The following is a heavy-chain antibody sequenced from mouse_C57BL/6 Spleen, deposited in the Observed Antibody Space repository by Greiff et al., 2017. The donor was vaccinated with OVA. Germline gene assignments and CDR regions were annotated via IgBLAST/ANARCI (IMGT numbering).Heavy chain of an antibody. D-gene: IGHD2-2*01. J-gene: IGHJ2*01. CDR2: ISSGGDYI. CDR1: GFTFSSYA. V-gene: IGHV5-9-1*02. CDR3: TRGDYGYDNFDY. Sequence: EVKVEESGEGLVKPGGSLKLSCAASGFTFSSYAMSWVRQTPEKRLEWVAYISSGGDYIYYADTVKGRFTISRDNARNTLYLQMSSLKSEDTAMYYCTRGDYGYDNFDYWGQGTTLTVSS.